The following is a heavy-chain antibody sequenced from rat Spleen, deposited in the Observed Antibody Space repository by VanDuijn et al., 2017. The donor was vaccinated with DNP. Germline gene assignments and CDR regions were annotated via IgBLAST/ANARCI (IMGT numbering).Heavy chain of an antibody. J-gene: IGHJ4*01. CDR1: GFTFSSYW. V-gene: IGHV5-58*01. CDR2: INTDGGGT. Sequence: EVQLVETGGGLVQPGRSLKVSCVASGFTFSSYWMYWIRQAPGKGLEWVASINTDGGGTSYPDSVKGRFTISRDNAENTVYLQMSSLRSEDTATYYCAKDYHYYAMDAWGQGTSVTVSS. CDR3: AKDYHYYAMDA.